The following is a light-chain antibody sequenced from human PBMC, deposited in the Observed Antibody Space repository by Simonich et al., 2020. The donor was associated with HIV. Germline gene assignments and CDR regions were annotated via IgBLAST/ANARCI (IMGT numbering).Light chain of an antibody. V-gene: IGKV4-1*01. Sequence: DIVMTQSPDSLAVSLGERATINCKSSLSVLYSSNNKNYLAWYQQKPGQPPKLLIYWASTRESGVPDRISGSGSGTDFTLTISSLQTEDVAVYYCQQYYRTPLTFGGGTKVEIK. CDR3: QQYYRTPLT. CDR1: LSVLYSSNNKNY. CDR2: WAS. J-gene: IGKJ4*01.